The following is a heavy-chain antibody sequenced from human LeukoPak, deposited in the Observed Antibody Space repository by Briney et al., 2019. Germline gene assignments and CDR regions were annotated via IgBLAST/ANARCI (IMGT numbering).Heavy chain of an antibody. V-gene: IGHV3-30*18. CDR2: ISYDGSNE. CDR3: AKDGPGYCSGGSCYSGEYFQH. Sequence: GGSLRLSCAASGFTFSSFWMIWVRQAPGKGLEWVAVISYDGSNEYYADSVKGRFTISRDNSKNTLYLQMNSLRAEDTAVYYCAKDGPGYCSGGSCYSGEYFQHWGQGTLVTVSS. J-gene: IGHJ1*01. CDR1: GFTFSSFW. D-gene: IGHD2-15*01.